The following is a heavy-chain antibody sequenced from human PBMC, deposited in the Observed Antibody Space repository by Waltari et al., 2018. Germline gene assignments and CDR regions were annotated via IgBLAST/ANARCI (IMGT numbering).Heavy chain of an antibody. Sequence: QLQLQESGPGLVKASETLYLTCTVSGDSISSSSYYWAWVRQPPGKGLEWIGNMYYSGRTYYNPSLKSRVTISGDTSKSQFSLKLSSVTAADTSMYYCVRHARTTSGGKHFDHWGQGMLVTVSP. CDR3: VRHARTTSGGKHFDH. J-gene: IGHJ4*02. CDR2: MYYSGRT. V-gene: IGHV4-39*01. CDR1: GDSISSSSYY. D-gene: IGHD2-15*01.